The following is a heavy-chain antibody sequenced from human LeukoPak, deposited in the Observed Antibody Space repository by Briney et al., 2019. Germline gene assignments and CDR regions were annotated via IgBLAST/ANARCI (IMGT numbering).Heavy chain of an antibody. CDR1: GFTFSDYE. V-gene: IGHV3-48*03. D-gene: IGHD2-15*01. J-gene: IGHJ4*02. CDR2: ISSSGTNI. Sequence: GGSLRLSCAASGFTFSDYEMNWVRQAPGQGLEWISYISSSGTNIYYADSVKGRFSISRDNAKNSLYLQMNSLRAEDTAVYYCARGFTSRSGGSLGYWGQGTLVTVSS. CDR3: ARGFTSRSGGSLGY.